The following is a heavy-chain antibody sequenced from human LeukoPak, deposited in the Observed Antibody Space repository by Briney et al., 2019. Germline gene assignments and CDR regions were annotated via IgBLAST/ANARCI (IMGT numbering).Heavy chain of an antibody. D-gene: IGHD5-18*01. CDR2: INSDGSIT. V-gene: IGHV3-74*01. CDR3: ARDAVDTANAV. Sequence: PGGSMRLSCAASGFTFTTNCMHWVRQAPGKGLVWVSHINSDGSITSYADSVKGRFTISRDNAKNTLYLQMNSLRAEDTAVYYCARDAVDTANAVWGQGTTVTVSS. J-gene: IGHJ6*02. CDR1: GFTFTTNC.